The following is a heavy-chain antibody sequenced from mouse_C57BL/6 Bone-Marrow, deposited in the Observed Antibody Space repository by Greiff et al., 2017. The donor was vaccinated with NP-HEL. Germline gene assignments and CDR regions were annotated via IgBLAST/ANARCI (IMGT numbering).Heavy chain of an antibody. V-gene: IGHV14-3*01. CDR2: IDRANGNT. CDR3: ARGDGYSAWFAY. J-gene: IGHJ3*01. D-gene: IGHD2-3*01. CDR1: GFNIKNTY. Sequence: VQLQQSVAELVRPGASVKLSCTASGFNIKNTYMYRVKQRPEQGLEWIGRIDRANGNTKYAPKVQGKATITPDTSSNTDYLQLSSLTSEDTAIYYCARGDGYSAWFAYWGQGTLVTVSA.